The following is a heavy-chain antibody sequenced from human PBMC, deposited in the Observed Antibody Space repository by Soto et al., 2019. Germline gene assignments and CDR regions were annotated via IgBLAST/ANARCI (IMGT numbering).Heavy chain of an antibody. CDR1: GFTFSSYS. V-gene: IGHV3-21*01. D-gene: IGHD2-15*01. CDR3: AREDKGYCSGGSCRNGYFDY. Sequence: GGSLRLSCAASGFTFSSYSMNWVRQAPGKGLEWVSSISSSSSYIYYADSVKGRFTISRDNAKNSLYLQMNSLRAEDTAVYYCAREDKGYCSGGSCRNGYFDYWGQGTLVTVSS. CDR2: ISSSSSYI. J-gene: IGHJ4*02.